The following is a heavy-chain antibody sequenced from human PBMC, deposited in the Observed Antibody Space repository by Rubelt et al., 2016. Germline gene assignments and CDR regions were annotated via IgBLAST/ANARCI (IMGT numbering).Heavy chain of an antibody. CDR1: SSYG. CDR2: IWYDGSTK. CDR3: ARGGHCSGGSCYWFYYYGMDV. J-gene: IGHJ6*02. Sequence: SSYGMHWVRQAPGKGLEWVAVIWYDGSTKYYADSVKGRFTISRDNSKNTLYLQMNSLKAEDTAVYYCARGGHCSGGSCYWFYYYGMDVWGQGTTVTVSS. V-gene: IGHV3-33*01. D-gene: IGHD2-15*01.